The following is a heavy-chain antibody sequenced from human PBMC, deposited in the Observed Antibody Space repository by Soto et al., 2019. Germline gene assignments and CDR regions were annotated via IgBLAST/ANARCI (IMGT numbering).Heavy chain of an antibody. Sequence: PSETLSLTCTVSGGSISSYYWSWIRQPPGKGLEWIGYIYYSGSTYYNPSLKSRVTISVDTSKNQFSLKLSSVTAADTAVYYCARGLWLHYDSSEWWIDPSGQATLVTVSS. CDR1: GGSISSYY. CDR3: ARGLWLHYDSSEWWIDP. CDR2: IYYSGST. J-gene: IGHJ5*02. V-gene: IGHV4-59*08. D-gene: IGHD3-22*01.